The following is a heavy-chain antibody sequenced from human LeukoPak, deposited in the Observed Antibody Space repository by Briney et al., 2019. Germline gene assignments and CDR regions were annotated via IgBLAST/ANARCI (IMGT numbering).Heavy chain of an antibody. CDR1: GFTFSDYY. CDR2: ISSFRSYT. V-gene: IGHV3-11*05. D-gene: IGHD1-26*01. J-gene: IGHJ4*02. Sequence: GGSLRLSCAASGFTFSDYYMSWIRQAPGKGLELVSYISSFRSYTKYADSVKGRFTISRDNAKNSPYLQMNSLRAEDTAVYYCARGGPSGSYSDHWGQGTLVTVSS. CDR3: ARGGPSGSYSDH.